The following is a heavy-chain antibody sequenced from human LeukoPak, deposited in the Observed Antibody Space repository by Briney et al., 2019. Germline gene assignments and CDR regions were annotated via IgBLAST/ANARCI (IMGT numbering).Heavy chain of an antibody. D-gene: IGHD2-2*01. CDR3: ARDQLLGSYNWFDP. CDR2: INHSGST. V-gene: IGHV4-34*01. J-gene: IGHJ5*02. Sequence: SETLSLTCAVYGGSFSAYYWSWIRQPPGKGLEWIGEINHSGSTNYNPSLKSRVTISVDTSKNHFSLKLSSVTAADTATYYCARDQLLGSYNWFDPWGQGTLVTVSS. CDR1: GGSFSAYY.